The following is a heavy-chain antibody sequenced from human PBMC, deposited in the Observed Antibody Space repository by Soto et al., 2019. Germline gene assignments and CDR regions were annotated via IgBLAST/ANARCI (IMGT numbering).Heavy chain of an antibody. J-gene: IGHJ3*02. V-gene: IGHV4-34*01. CDR1: VESFTGYY. CDR2: INHSGGI. CDR3: ARDTIVRGVSDDGFHI. D-gene: IGHD3-10*01. Sequence: SETLSLTCAVYVESFTGYYWTWIRQPPGKGLEWIGDINHSGGINYNPSLKSRVTISVDMSKNQFSLKLNSVTAADTAVYYCARDTIVRGVSDDGFHIWGQGTMVTVSS.